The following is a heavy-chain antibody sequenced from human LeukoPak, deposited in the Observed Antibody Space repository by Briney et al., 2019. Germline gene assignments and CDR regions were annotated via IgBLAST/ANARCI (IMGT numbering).Heavy chain of an antibody. V-gene: IGHV3-7*05. CDR3: ARDGSSWHVRGPDY. CDR2: INQDGSEK. D-gene: IGHD3-10*02. CDR1: GFTFSSYW. Sequence: GGSPRLSCAASGFTFSSYWMSWVRQAPGKGLEWVANINQDGSEKDYVDSVKGRFTISRDNAKNSLYLQMNTLRAGDTAVYFCARDGSSWHVRGPDYWGQGTLVTVSS. J-gene: IGHJ4*02.